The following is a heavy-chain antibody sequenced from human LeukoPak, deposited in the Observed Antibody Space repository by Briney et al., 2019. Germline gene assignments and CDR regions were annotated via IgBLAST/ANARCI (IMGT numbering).Heavy chain of an antibody. Sequence: GGSLRLSCAASGFTFSDYSMNWVRQAPGKGLEWVANMNQDGSEIYYLDSVKGRFTISRDNAKNSVYLQMNGLKAEDTAVYHCVRGPGWVSDLWGRGTLVTVSS. V-gene: IGHV3-7*01. CDR2: MNQDGSEI. D-gene: IGHD6-19*01. CDR1: GFTFSDYS. CDR3: VRGPGWVSDL. J-gene: IGHJ2*01.